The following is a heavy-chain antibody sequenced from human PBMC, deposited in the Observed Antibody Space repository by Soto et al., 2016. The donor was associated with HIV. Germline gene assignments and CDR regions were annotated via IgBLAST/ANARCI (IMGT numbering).Heavy chain of an antibody. Sequence: QVHLQQWGAGLLKPSETLSLTCDVYGGSFSSFYWSWIRQAPGKGLEWIGEINPSGTANYNPSLESRVIIFIDISKNHFALTLNSVTVADSAVYYCSRRNSTKGGDEFWGQGTLVTVSS. CDR2: INPSGTA. V-gene: IGHV4-34*02. J-gene: IGHJ4*02. D-gene: IGHD2-21*01. CDR1: GGSFSSFY. CDR3: SRRNSTKGGDEF.